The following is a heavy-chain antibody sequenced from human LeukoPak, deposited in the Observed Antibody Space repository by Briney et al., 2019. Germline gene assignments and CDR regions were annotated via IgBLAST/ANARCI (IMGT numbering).Heavy chain of an antibody. CDR3: ARLYYDFWSGYPSSFDY. J-gene: IGHJ4*02. D-gene: IGHD3-3*01. Sequence: SETLSLTCTVSGGSISSSSYYWGWIRQPPGKGLGRIGSIYYRGSTYYNPSLKSRVTISVDTSKNQCSLKLSSVTAADTAVYYCARLYYDFWSGYPSSFDYWGQGTLVTVSS. CDR2: IYYRGST. V-gene: IGHV4-39*01. CDR1: GGSISSSSYY.